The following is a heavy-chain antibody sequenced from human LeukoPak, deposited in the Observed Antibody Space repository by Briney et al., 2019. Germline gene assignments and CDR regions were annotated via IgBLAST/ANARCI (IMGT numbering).Heavy chain of an antibody. CDR2: INHSGST. D-gene: IGHD2-21*02. V-gene: IGHV4-34*01. J-gene: IGHJ4*02. CDR1: GGSFSGYY. CDR3: ARGTVVVTAYVWDY. Sequence: PSETLSLTCAVYGGSFSGYYWSWIRQPPGKGLEWVGEINHSGSTNYNPSLKSRVTISVDTSKNQFSLKLSSVTAADTAVYYCARGTVVVTAYVWDYWGQGTLVTVSS.